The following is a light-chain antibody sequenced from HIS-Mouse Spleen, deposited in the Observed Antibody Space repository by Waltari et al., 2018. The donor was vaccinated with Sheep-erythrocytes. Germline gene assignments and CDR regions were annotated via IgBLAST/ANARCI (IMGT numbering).Light chain of an antibody. V-gene: IGLV1-40*01. J-gene: IGLJ2*01. CDR3: QSYDSSLSAVV. CDR1: SSNIGAGYD. Sequence: QSVLTLPPSVSGAPGQRVTISCTGSSSNIGAGYDVHWYQQLPGTAPKLLIYGNSNRPSWVPDRFSGSKSGTSASLAITGLQAEDEADYYCQSYDSSLSAVVFGGGTKLTVL. CDR2: GNS.